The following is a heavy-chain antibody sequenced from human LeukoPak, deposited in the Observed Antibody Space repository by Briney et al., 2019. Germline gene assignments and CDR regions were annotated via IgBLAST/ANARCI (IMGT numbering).Heavy chain of an antibody. CDR2: IWYDGSNK. CDR1: GFTFSSYG. V-gene: IGHV3-33*01. CDR3: ARGGWLQRPNWFDP. D-gene: IGHD5-24*01. J-gene: IGHJ5*02. Sequence: GRSLRLSCAASGFTFSSYGMHWVRQAPGKGLERVAVIWYDGSNKYYADSVKGRFTISRDNSKNTLYLQMNSLRAEDTAVYYCARGGWLQRPNWFDPWGQGTLVTVSS.